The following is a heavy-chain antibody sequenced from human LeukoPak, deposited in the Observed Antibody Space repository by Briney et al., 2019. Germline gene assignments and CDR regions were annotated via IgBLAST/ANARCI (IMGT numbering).Heavy chain of an antibody. CDR3: ARDDSTGSHYFDL. CDR2: IKHDGLEK. Sequence: GGSLRLSCAASRFTFSRYWMSWVRQAPGKGLEWVANIKHDGLEKYSVDSVKGRFTISRDNAKNSLYLQMNSLRAEDTAVYYCARDDSTGSHYFDLWGRGTPVTVSS. CDR1: RFTFSRYW. J-gene: IGHJ2*01. V-gene: IGHV3-7*01. D-gene: IGHD2-8*02.